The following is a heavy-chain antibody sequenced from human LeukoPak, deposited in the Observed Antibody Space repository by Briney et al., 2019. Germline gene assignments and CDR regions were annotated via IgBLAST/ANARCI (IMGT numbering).Heavy chain of an antibody. V-gene: IGHV4-59*08. J-gene: IGHJ4*02. Sequence: SSETLSLTCAVYVGSFSGYYWSWIRQPPGKGLEWIGYIYYTGSTNYNPSLKSRVTISVDTSKNQFSLKLNSVTAADTAVYYCARRMGEFDYWGQGTLVTVSS. D-gene: IGHD3-16*01. CDR1: VGSFSGYY. CDR3: ARRMGEFDY. CDR2: IYYTGST.